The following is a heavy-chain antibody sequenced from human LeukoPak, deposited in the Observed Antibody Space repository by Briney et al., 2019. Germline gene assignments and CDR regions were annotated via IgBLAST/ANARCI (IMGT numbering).Heavy chain of an antibody. CDR3: ARVTTNDSYYYYCMDV. D-gene: IGHD4-11*01. V-gene: IGHV1-2*02. CDR2: INPNSAGT. Sequence: ASVKVSCKASGYTFTNYYIHWVRQAPGQGLEWMGWINPNSAGTSAAQKFQGRVTMTRDTSTSTAHMELSRLRSDDTAVYYCARVTTNDSYYYYCMDVWGKGTTVTVSS. J-gene: IGHJ6*03. CDR1: GYTFTNYY.